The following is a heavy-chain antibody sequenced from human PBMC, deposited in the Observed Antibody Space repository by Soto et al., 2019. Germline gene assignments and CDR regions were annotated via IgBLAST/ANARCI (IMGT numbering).Heavy chain of an antibody. CDR1: GGSISSAGYY. CDR2: IYYSGSA. CDR3: ASDYGGLNWYFDL. J-gene: IGHJ2*01. Sequence: QVQLQESGPGLVKPSQTLSLTCTVSGGSISSAGYYWSWIRQPPGKGLEWIGYIYYSGSAYYHPSLKSRVTISVDTSKNQFSLRLNSVTAADTAVYYCASDYGGLNWYFDLWGRGSLVTVSS. V-gene: IGHV4-30-4*01. D-gene: IGHD4-17*01.